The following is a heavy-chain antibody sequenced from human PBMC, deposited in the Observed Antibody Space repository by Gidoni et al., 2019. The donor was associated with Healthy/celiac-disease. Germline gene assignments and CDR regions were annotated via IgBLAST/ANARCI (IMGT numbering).Heavy chain of an antibody. D-gene: IGHD3-10*01. CDR2: IDPSDSYT. CDR3: ARHLRYYYGSGSKPYYYYGMDV. V-gene: IGHV5-10-1*01. J-gene: IGHJ6*02. Sequence: EVQLVQSGAEVKKPGESLRISCKGSGYSFTSYWISWVRQMPGKGLEWMGRIDPSDSYTNYSPSFQGHVTISADKSISTAYLQWSSLKASDTAMYYCARHLRYYYGSGSKPYYYYGMDVWGQGTTVTVSS. CDR1: GYSFTSYW.